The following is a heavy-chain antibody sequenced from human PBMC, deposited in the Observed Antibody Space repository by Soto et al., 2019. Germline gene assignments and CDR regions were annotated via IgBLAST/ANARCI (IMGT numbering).Heavy chain of an antibody. V-gene: IGHV3-48*02. CDR1: GFTFSSHR. J-gene: IGHJ4*02. CDR3: ASYPDYGY. D-gene: IGHD4-17*01. CDR2: ISTGSSNI. Sequence: EVQLVESGGGLIQPGGSLRLSCTASGFTFSSHRMNWFRHAPGKGLDWVAYISTGSSNIFYADSVKGRFTISRDNAKNSLYLQMNSLRDEDTAVYYCASYPDYGYWGQGTLVTVSS.